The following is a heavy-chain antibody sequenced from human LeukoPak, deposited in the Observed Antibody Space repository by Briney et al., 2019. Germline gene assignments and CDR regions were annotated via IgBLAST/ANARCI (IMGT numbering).Heavy chain of an antibody. V-gene: IGHV3-21*01. J-gene: IGHJ3*02. Sequence: GGSLRLSCSASGITFTGHSMNWVRQAPGKGLEWVSAISSSSTSIYYADSVKGRFTVSRDNAKNSLYLQMNSLRAEDTAVYYCARESGEAFDIWGQGTMVTVSS. CDR1: GITFTGHS. D-gene: IGHD7-27*01. CDR2: ISSSSTSI. CDR3: ARESGEAFDI.